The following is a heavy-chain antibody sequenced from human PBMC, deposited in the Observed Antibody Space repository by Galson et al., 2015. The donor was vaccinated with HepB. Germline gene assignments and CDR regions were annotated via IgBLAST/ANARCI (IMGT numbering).Heavy chain of an antibody. D-gene: IGHD2-15*01. CDR2: VYYNENT. J-gene: IGHJ5*01. CDR1: GGSINTNFYY. V-gene: IGHV4-39*01. Sequence: ETLSLTCTVSGGSINTNFYYWGWTRQPPGKGLEWIGSVYYNENTYYNPSLKSQVAISVDTSKNQFSLKLSSVTAADTAVYYCARHIPDIVVVVAAFGWFDSWGQGTLLTVSS. CDR3: ARHIPDIVVVVAAFGWFDS.